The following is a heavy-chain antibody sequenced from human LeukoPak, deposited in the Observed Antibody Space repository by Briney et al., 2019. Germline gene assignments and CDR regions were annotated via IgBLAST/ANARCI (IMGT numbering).Heavy chain of an antibody. V-gene: IGHV3-23*01. J-gene: IGHJ4*02. Sequence: GGSLRLSCAASGFTFSSYAMTWVRQAPGKGLEWVSGISGRGGSTYYADSVKGRFTISRDNSKNTLYLQMNSLRAEDTAVYFCAKRGVVIRVILVGFHKEAYYFESWGQGALVTVSS. CDR1: GFTFSSYA. D-gene: IGHD3/OR15-3a*01. CDR2: ISGRGGST. CDR3: AKRGVVIRVILVGFHKEAYYFES.